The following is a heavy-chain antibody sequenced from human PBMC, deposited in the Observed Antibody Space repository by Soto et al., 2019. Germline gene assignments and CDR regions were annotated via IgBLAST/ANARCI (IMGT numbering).Heavy chain of an antibody. CDR3: ATVVVPANYYYYGMDV. CDR2: IIPILGIA. J-gene: IGHJ6*02. D-gene: IGHD2-21*02. CDR1: GGTFSSYT. V-gene: IGHV1-69*02. Sequence: QVQLVQSGAEVKKPGSSVKVSCKASGGTFSSYTISWVRQAPGQVLEWMGRIIPILGIANYAQKFQGRVTITADKSTSTAYMEVSSLRSEDTAVYYCATVVVPANYYYYGMDVWGQGTTVTVSS.